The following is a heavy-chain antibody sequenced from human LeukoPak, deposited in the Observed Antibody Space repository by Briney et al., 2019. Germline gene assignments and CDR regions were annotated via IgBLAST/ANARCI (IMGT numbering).Heavy chain of an antibody. CDR1: GGSISSYY. J-gene: IGHJ6*03. CDR2: IYYSGST. CDR3: ARENAYYYYMDV. V-gene: IGHV4-59*12. Sequence: SETLSLTCTVSGGSISSYYWSWIRQPPGKGLEWIGYIYYSGSTNYNPSLKSRVTISVDTSKNQFSLNLSSVTAADTAVYYCARENAYYYYMDVWGKGTTVTVSS.